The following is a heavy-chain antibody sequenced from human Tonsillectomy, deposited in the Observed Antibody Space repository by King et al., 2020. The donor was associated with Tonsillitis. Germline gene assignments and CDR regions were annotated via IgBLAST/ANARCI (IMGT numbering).Heavy chain of an antibody. D-gene: IGHD4-17*01. V-gene: IGHV3-9*01. CDR1: GFTFDDYA. CDR3: AKDAYLRRTAYYFDS. CDR2: ISWKSGNI. J-gene: IGHJ4*02. Sequence: VQLVESGGGLVQPGRSLRLSCAASGFTFDDYAMHWVRQGPGKGLEWVSGISWKSGNIGYADSVKGRFTISRDNAKNSLYLQMNSLRAEDTALYYCAKDAYLRRTAYYFDSWGQGTLVTVSS.